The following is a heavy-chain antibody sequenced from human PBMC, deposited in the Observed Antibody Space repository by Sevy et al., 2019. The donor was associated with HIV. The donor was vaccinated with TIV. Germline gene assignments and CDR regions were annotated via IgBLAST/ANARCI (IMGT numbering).Heavy chain of an antibody. D-gene: IGHD3-10*01. CDR2: INTNTGNP. CDR1: GYTFTSYA. Sequence: ASVKVSCKASGYTFTSYAMNWVRQAPGQGLEWMGWINTNTGNPTYAQGFTGRFVFSLDTSVSTAYLQISSLKAEDTAVYYCARDRIVEVLVHSRELLRPFDYWGQGTLVTVSS. CDR3: ARDRIVEVLVHSRELLRPFDY. J-gene: IGHJ4*02. V-gene: IGHV7-4-1*02.